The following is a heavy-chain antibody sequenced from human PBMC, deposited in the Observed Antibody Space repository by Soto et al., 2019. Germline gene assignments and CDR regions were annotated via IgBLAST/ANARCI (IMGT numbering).Heavy chain of an antibody. J-gene: IGHJ6*02. Sequence: GESLKISCKGSGYSFTSYWIGWVRQMPGKGLEWMGIIYPGDSDTRYSPSFQGQVTISADKSISTAYLQWSSLKASDTAMYYCARLGQLVPFYYGMDGWGQRTTVTVSS. V-gene: IGHV5-51*01. CDR2: IYPGDSDT. D-gene: IGHD6-6*01. CDR3: ARLGQLVPFYYGMDG. CDR1: GYSFTSYW.